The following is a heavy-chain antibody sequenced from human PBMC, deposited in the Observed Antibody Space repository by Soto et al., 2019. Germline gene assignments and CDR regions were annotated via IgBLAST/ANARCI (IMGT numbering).Heavy chain of an antibody. CDR2: IYYSGST. Sequence: QASETLSLTCTVSGGSISSSNYYWGWIRQPPGKGLEWIGNIYYSGSTYYNPSLKSRVTISVDTSKNQFSLKLSSVTAADTAVYYCARQYDNYYYYMDVWGKGTTVTVSS. D-gene: IGHD3-9*01. V-gene: IGHV4-39*01. CDR3: ARQYDNYYYYMDV. CDR1: GGSISSSNYY. J-gene: IGHJ6*03.